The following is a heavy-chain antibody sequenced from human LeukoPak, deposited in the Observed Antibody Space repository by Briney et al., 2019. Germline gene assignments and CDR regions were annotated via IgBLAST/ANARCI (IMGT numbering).Heavy chain of an antibody. Sequence: SETLSLTCAVYGGSFSGYYWSWIRQPPGKGLEWIGEINHSGSTNYNPSLKSRVTISVDTSKNQFSLKLSSVTAADTAVYYCARTNDYGWGSYRYRANINYWGQGTLVTVSS. CDR2: INHSGST. CDR1: GGSFSGYY. V-gene: IGHV4-34*01. D-gene: IGHD3-16*02. J-gene: IGHJ4*02. CDR3: ARTNDYGWGSYRYRANINY.